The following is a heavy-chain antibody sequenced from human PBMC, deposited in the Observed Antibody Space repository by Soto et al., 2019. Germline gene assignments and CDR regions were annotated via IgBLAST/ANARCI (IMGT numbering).Heavy chain of an antibody. CDR2: IWYDGSNK. CDR3: ARVGMAWWVAAAGTIEGYGMDV. V-gene: IGHV3-33*01. D-gene: IGHD6-13*01. J-gene: IGHJ6*02. Sequence: PGGSLRLSCAASGFTFSSYGMHWVRQAPGKGLEWVAVIWYDGSNKYYADSVKGRFTISRDNSKNTLYLQMNSLRAEDTAVYYCARVGMAWWVAAAGTIEGYGMDVWGQETTLTVSS. CDR1: GFTFSSYG.